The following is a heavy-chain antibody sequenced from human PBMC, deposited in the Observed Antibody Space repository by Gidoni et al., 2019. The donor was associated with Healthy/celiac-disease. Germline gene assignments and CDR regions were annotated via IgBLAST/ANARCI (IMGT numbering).Heavy chain of an antibody. Sequence: QVQLVQSGAEVKKPGSSVKSSCKASGGTFSSYAISWVRQAPGQGLEWMGGIIPIFGTANYAQKFQGRVTITADESTSTAYMELSSLRSEDTAVYYCTSPHHDYSNYGISYYFDYWGQGTLVTVSS. D-gene: IGHD4-4*01. V-gene: IGHV1-69*01. CDR1: GGTFSSYA. CDR2: IIPIFGTA. CDR3: TSPHHDYSNYGISYYFDY. J-gene: IGHJ4*02.